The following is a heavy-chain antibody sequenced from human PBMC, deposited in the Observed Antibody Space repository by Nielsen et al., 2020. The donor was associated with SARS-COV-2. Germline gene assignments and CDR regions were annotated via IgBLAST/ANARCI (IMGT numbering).Heavy chain of an antibody. CDR1: GLTLSSYA. D-gene: IGHD3-22*01. CDR3: AKRGGTFYYDSSGYPFFAMDV. Sequence: GGSLRLSCTASGLTLSSYAMNWVRQAPGKGLQWVSAISGSGSRTYCVDYLKGRFTISRDNSKNTLYLQMNSLRAEDTAVYYCAKRGGTFYYDSSGYPFFAMDVWGQGTTVTVSS. CDR2: ISGSGSRT. V-gene: IGHV3-23*01. J-gene: IGHJ6*02.